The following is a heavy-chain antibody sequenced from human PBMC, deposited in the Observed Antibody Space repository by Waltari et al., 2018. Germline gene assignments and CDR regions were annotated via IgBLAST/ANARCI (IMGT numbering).Heavy chain of an antibody. V-gene: IGHV3-74*01. J-gene: IGHJ2*01. Sequence: EVQLVESGGGLVQPGGSLRLSCAASGFTFSSYWMHWVRQAPGKGLVWVSRSNSAGSTTTYTDSVNGRFTISRDNAKNTLYLQMNSLRAEDTAVYYCARVAVTTPWYFDLWGRGTLVTVSS. CDR3: ARVAVTTPWYFDL. D-gene: IGHD2-21*02. CDR2: SNSAGSTT. CDR1: GFTFSSYW.